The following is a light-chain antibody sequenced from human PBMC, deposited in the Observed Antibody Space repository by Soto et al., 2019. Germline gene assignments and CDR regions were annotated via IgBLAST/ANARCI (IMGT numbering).Light chain of an antibody. J-gene: IGKJ1*01. CDR2: KAS. CDR1: QSISSW. V-gene: IGKV1-5*03. CDR3: QQYISYWT. Sequence: DIQMTQSPSTLSASVGDRVTITCRASQSISSWLAWYQQKPGKAPKLLIYKASSLESGVPSRFSGSGSGTEFTLTINSLQPDDFATYYCQQYISYWTFGQGTKVEIK.